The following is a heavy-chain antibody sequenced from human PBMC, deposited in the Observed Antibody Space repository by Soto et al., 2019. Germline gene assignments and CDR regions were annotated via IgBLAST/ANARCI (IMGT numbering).Heavy chain of an antibody. D-gene: IGHD3-10*01. V-gene: IGHV1-69*02. J-gene: IGHJ4*02. CDR1: GGTFSSYT. Sequence: QVQLVQSGAEVKKPGSSVKVSCKASGGTFSSYTISWVRQAPGQGLEWMGRIIPILGIANYAQKFQGRVTITADKSTSTAYMELSSLRSEDTAVYYCAGEVMVRGVAAADWGQGTLVTVSS. CDR3: AGEVMVRGVAAAD. CDR2: IIPILGIA.